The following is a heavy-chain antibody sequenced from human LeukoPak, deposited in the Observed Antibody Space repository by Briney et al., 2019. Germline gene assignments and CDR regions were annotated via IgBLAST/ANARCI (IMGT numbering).Heavy chain of an antibody. CDR2: IYSDNT. D-gene: IGHD3-9*01. Sequence: GGSLRLSCTVSGFTVSSNSMSWVRQAPGKGLEWVSFIYSDNTHYSDSVKGRFTISRDNSKNTLYLQMNSLRAEDTAVYYCAKLMKGPTDNYYDILTGHLGSDYWGQGTLVTVSS. V-gene: IGHV3-53*01. CDR3: AKLMKGPTDNYYDILTGHLGSDY. CDR1: GFTVSSNS. J-gene: IGHJ4*02.